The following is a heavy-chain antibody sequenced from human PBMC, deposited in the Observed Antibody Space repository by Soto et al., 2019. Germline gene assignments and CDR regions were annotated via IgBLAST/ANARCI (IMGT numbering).Heavy chain of an antibody. J-gene: IGHJ6*02. D-gene: IGHD6-19*01. CDR2: IGGGGTDT. CDR1: GFTFSSYA. Sequence: EVQLLESGGDLVQPGGSLSLSCAASGFTFSSYAMSWVRQAPGKGVEWVSGIGGGGTDTYYANSVRGRFTISRDNSDNTLYLQMNSLRAEDTAVYYCAIWGAIALAGHDYFGMDVWGQGTTVAVSS. V-gene: IGHV3-23*01. CDR3: AIWGAIALAGHDYFGMDV.